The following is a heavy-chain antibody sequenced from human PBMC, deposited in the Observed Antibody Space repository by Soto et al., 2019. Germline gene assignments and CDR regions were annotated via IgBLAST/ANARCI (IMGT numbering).Heavy chain of an antibody. CDR1: GGSISTINW. V-gene: IGHV4-4*02. J-gene: IGHJ6*02. CDR3: ARVSSSSAFGMDV. Sequence: LSLTCAVSGGSISTINWWTWVRQPPGKGLDWIGEIYQTGSTSYNPSLESRVTISIDKSKNQFSLKLRSVTAADTAVYYCARVSSSSAFGMDVWGQGTTVTVSS. CDR2: IYQTGST. D-gene: IGHD6-6*01.